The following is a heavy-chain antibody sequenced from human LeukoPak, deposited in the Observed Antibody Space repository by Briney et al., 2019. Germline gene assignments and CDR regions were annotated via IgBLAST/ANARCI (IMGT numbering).Heavy chain of an antibody. Sequence: SETLSLTCTVSGGSVSSTSYYWGWIRQPPGKGLEWIANIYYSGTTYYSPSLKSRVTISVDTSKKQFSLKLTSVTAADTAVYYCARSGAAEGPTHNWFDPWSQGTLVTVSS. CDR3: ARSGAAEGPTHNWFDP. J-gene: IGHJ5*02. V-gene: IGHV4-39*01. CDR2: IYYSGTT. CDR1: GGSVSSTSYY. D-gene: IGHD6-13*01.